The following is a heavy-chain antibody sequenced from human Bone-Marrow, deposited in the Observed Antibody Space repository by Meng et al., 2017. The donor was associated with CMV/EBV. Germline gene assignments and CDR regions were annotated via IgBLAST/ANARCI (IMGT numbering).Heavy chain of an antibody. J-gene: IGHJ5*02. CDR3: ARVAEPQKSASYDFWSGYWFDP. V-gene: IGHV1-18*01. CDR2: ISAYNGNT. D-gene: IGHD3-3*01. CDR1: GYTFTSYG. Sequence: ASVKVSCKASGYTFTSYGISWVRQAPGQGLEWMGWISAYNGNTNYAQKLQGRVTMTRDTSISTAYMELSRLRSDDTAVYYCARVAEPQKSASYDFWSGYWFDPWGQGTLVTVPQ.